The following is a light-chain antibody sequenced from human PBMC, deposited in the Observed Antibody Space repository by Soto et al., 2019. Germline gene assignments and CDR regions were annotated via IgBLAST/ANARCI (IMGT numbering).Light chain of an antibody. Sequence: QSALTQPASVSGSPGQSITISCTGTSSDVGSYNLVSWYQQHPGKAPKLMIYEGSKRPSGVSNRFSGSKSGNTASLTISGLKPEDEADYYCCSYAGSSTYVFGTGTKVXVL. CDR3: CSYAGSSTYV. V-gene: IGLV2-23*01. CDR1: SSDVGSYNL. CDR2: EGS. J-gene: IGLJ1*01.